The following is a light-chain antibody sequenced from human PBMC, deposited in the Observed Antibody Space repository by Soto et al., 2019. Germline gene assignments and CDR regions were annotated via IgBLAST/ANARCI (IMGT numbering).Light chain of an antibody. CDR3: QQSYSTPAWT. CDR2: RAS. J-gene: IGKJ1*01. Sequence: DIQMTQSPASLSASVGDRVTITCRASQTIGNYLNWYQQKPGKAPTVVIYRASTLQSGVPSRFSGSRSGTDFQLTISSLQPEDFETYSCQQSYSTPAWTCGQGPKVDIK. CDR1: QTIGNY. V-gene: IGKV1-39*01.